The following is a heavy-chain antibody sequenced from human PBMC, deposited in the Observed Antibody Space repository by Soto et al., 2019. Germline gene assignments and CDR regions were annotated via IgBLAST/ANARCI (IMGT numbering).Heavy chain of an antibody. CDR1: GGSISSGGHY. CDR2: IFNSGST. J-gene: IGHJ4*02. CDR3: ARASFDYGGGYYFDY. D-gene: IGHD3-10*02. V-gene: IGHV4-31*03. Sequence: QVQLQESGPGLVKPSQTLSLTCTVSGGSISSGGHYWSWIRQHPGKGLEWIGYIFNSGSTNYNPSLKSRLSISLDMSKRRFSLKLSSVTVADTAVYYCARASFDYGGGYYFDYWGQGTLVTVSS.